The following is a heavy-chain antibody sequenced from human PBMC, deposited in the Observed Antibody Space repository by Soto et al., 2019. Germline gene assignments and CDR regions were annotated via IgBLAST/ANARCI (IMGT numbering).Heavy chain of an antibody. V-gene: IGHV3-30*18. Sequence: QVQLVESEGGVVQPGGSLRLSCAASGFTISKYGMHWVRQAPGKGLEWVAVISYDGSNKYYADSVKGRFTISRDKSTNTLYVQMNSLRVEDTAVYYCAKGAEGGAYYGMDVWGQGTTVTVSS. CDR3: AKGAEGGAYYGMDV. CDR2: ISYDGSNK. J-gene: IGHJ6*02. CDR1: GFTISKYG. D-gene: IGHD3-16*01.